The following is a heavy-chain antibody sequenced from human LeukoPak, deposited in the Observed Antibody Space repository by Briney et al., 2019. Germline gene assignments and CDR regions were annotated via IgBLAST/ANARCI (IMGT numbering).Heavy chain of an antibody. CDR2: IYYSGST. CDR3: ARGADSSGYYSIFYFDY. D-gene: IGHD3-22*01. V-gene: IGHV4-59*01. J-gene: IGHJ4*02. Sequence: PSETLSLTCTVSGGSISSYYWNWIRQPPGKGLVWLGYIYYSGSTNYNPSLKSRVTISVDTSKNQFSLKLSSVTAADTAVYYCARGADSSGYYSIFYFDYWGQGTLVTVSS. CDR1: GGSISSYY.